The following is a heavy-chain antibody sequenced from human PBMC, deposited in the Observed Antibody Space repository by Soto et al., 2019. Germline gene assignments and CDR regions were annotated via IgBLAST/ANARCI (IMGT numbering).Heavy chain of an antibody. J-gene: IGHJ4*02. CDR3: AHIIAPRIFDY. V-gene: IGHV2-5*02. CDR2: IYWDDDK. Sequence: QITLKESGPTLVKPTQTLTLTCTFSGFSLSTSGLGVGWIRQPPGKALEWLALIYWDDDKRYSPSLKSRLTITKDTSKNQLVRTLTNMYPVDTATYDCAHIIAPRIFDYWGQGTLVPVSS. D-gene: IGHD3-16*02. CDR1: GFSLSTSGLG.